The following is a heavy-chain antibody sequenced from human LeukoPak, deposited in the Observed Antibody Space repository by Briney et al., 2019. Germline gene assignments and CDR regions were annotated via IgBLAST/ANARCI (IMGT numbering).Heavy chain of an antibody. CDR3: AKKSGYSSGWSPLFDY. CDR2: INGDGSGK. V-gene: IGHV3-7*01. CDR1: GFTFNGHW. J-gene: IGHJ4*02. Sequence: GGSLRLSCAASGFTFNGHWMTWVRQAPGKGLEWVANINGDGSGKYYVDSVEGRFTISRDNAKNSLYLQMNGLRAEDTAMYYCAKKSGYSSGWSPLFDYWGQGTLVTVSS. D-gene: IGHD6-19*01.